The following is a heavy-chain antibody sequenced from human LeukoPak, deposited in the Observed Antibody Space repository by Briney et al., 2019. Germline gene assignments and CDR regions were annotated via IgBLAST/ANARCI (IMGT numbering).Heavy chain of an antibody. D-gene: IGHD3-10*01. J-gene: IGHJ6*04. CDR1: GFTFSSYE. Sequence: SGGSLRLSCAASGFTFSSYEMNWVRQAPGKGLEWVSYISSSGSTIYYADSVKGRFTISRDNAKSSLYLQMNSLRAEDTAVYYCASYPIGGSGSYYYYYYGMDVWSKGTTVTVSS. CDR2: ISSSGSTI. CDR3: ASYPIGGSGSYYYYYYGMDV. V-gene: IGHV3-48*03.